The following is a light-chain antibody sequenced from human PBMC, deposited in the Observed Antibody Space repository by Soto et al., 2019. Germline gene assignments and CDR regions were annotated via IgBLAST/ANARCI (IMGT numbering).Light chain of an antibody. V-gene: IGKV1-39*01. CDR1: QSINNY. Sequence: DIQMTQSPSSLSASLGDRVTITCRASQSINNYLNWYQQEEGKAPKLLIYAATSLQSGVPSRFSGSGSGTEFTLTISSLQPGDFATYYCQESYTSPYAFGLGTKLEI. CDR3: QESYTSPYA. J-gene: IGKJ2*01. CDR2: AAT.